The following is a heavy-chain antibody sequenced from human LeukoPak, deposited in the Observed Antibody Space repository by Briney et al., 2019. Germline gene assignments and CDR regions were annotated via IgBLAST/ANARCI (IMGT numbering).Heavy chain of an antibody. CDR2: INPSGGTT. CDR3: GKDRGYVKEIDY. J-gene: IGHJ4*02. V-gene: IGHV1-46*01. CDR1: GYSFTSYY. Sequence: ASVKVSFKASGYSFTSYYMHWVRQAPGQGLEWMGMINPSGGTTSYAQKFQDRVTMTSDTSTRTVYMELSSLRSDDTAVFYCGKDRGYVKEIDYWGQGTLVTVSS. D-gene: IGHD6-25*01.